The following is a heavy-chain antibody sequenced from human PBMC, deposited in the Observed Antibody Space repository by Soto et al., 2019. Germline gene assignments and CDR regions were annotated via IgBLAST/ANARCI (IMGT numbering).Heavy chain of an antibody. V-gene: IGHV4-34*01. CDR3: ARFNKGYNAFDI. D-gene: IGHD1-1*01. Sequence: SETLSLTCAVYGGSFSGYYWSWIRQPPGKGLEWIGEINHSGSTNYNPSLKSRVTISVDTSKNQFSLKLSSVTAADTAVYYCARFNKGYNAFDIWGQGTMVTVSS. CDR1: GGSFSGYY. CDR2: INHSGST. J-gene: IGHJ3*02.